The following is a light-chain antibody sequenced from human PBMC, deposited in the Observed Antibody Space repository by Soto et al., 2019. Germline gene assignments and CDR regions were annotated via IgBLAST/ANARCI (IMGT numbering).Light chain of an antibody. J-gene: IGKJ1*01. CDR3: QQRSNWPPTWT. CDR2: DAS. Sequence: EIVLTQSPATLSLSPGERATLSCGASQSVSTYLAWYQQKPGQAPRLLIYDASNRATGIPARFSGSGSGTDFIPTISSLEAEDFAVYYCQQRSNWPPTWTFGQGTKVEIK. V-gene: IGKV3-11*01. CDR1: QSVSTY.